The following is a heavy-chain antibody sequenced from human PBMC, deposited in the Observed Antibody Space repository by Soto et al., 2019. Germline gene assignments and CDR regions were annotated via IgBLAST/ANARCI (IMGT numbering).Heavy chain of an antibody. CDR3: ARGLTSTGIAAAGTCFDY. V-gene: IGHV4-34*01. Sequence: SETLSLTCAVYGGSFSGYYWSWIRQPPGKGLEWIGEINHSGSTNYNPSLKSRVTISVDTSKNQFSLKLSSVTAADTAVYYCARGLTSTGIAAAGTCFDYWGQGTLVTVS. J-gene: IGHJ4*02. CDR2: INHSGST. CDR1: GGSFSGYY. D-gene: IGHD6-13*01.